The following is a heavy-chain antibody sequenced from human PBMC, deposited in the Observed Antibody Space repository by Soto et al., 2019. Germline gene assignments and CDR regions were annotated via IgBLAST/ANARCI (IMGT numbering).Heavy chain of an antibody. CDR3: ARTPEYYDILTGPYYYGMDV. CDR1: GGSFSGYY. D-gene: IGHD3-9*01. CDR2: INHSGST. V-gene: IGHV4-34*01. Sequence: SETLSLTCAVYGGSFSGYYWSWIRQPPGKGLEWIGEINHSGSTNYNPSLKSRVTISVDTSKNQFSLKLSSVTAADTAVYYCARTPEYYDILTGPYYYGMDVWGQGTTVTVSS. J-gene: IGHJ6*02.